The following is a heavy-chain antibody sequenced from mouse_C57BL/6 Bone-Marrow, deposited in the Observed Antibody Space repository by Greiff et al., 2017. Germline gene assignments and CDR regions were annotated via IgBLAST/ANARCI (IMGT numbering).Heavy chain of an antibody. D-gene: IGHD1-1*01. CDR2: IYPRDGSN. Sequence: VQLQQSGPELVKPGASVKLSCKASGYTFTSYDINWVKQRPGQGLEWIGWIYPRDGSNKYNEKFKGKATLTVDTSSSTAYMELHSLTSENSAVYFCARGGYYGSSSWYFDVWGTGTTVTVSS. CDR3: ARGGYYGSSSWYFDV. J-gene: IGHJ1*03. CDR1: GYTFTSYD. V-gene: IGHV1-85*01.